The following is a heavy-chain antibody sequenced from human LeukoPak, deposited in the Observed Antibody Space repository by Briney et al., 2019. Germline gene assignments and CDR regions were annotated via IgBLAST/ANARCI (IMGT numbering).Heavy chain of an antibody. CDR1: GFTFSSYS. J-gene: IGHJ6*03. Sequence: PGGSLRLSCAASGFTFSSYSMNWVRQAPGKGLEWVSSISSSSSYIYYADSVKGRFTISRDNSKNTLYLQMNSLRPEDTAVYYCAKRGGNSWYNYMDVWGNGTTVTVSS. D-gene: IGHD6-13*01. V-gene: IGHV3-21*01. CDR3: AKRGGNSWYNYMDV. CDR2: ISSSSSYI.